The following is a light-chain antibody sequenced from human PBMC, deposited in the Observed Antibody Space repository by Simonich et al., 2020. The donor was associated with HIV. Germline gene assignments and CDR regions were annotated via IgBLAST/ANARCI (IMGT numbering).Light chain of an antibody. CDR2: LGS. CDR3: MQALQTPMYT. V-gene: IGKV2-28*01. J-gene: IGKJ2*01. Sequence: DIVMTQSPLSLPVTPGEPASISCRSSQSLLHSNGYNYLDWFLQKPGQSPQLLIYLGSNRASGVPDRISGRGSGTDVTLKISRVEAEDVGVHYCMQALQTPMYTFGQGTKLEIK. CDR1: QSLLHSNGYNY.